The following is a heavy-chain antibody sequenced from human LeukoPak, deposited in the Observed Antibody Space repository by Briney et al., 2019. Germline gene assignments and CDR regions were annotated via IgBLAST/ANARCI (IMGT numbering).Heavy chain of an antibody. J-gene: IGHJ4*02. Sequence: ASVKVSCKASGYTFRNYGITWVRQAPGQGLEWMGWIGTYNGNTDYAQKFQGRVIMSADTSTTTAHMELRSLRSDDTAVYYCARGRLKRVPFTKVAGALDYWGQGTRVTVSS. CDR2: IGTYNGNT. D-gene: IGHD6-19*01. V-gene: IGHV1-18*01. CDR1: GYTFRNYG. CDR3: ARGRLKRVPFTKVAGALDY.